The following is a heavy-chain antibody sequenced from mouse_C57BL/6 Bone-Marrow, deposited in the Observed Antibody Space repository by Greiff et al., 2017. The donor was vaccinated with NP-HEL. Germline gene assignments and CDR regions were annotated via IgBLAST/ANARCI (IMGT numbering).Heavy chain of an antibody. CDR1: GYTFTSYW. J-gene: IGHJ1*03. CDR2: IDPSDSYP. V-gene: IGHV1-50*01. CDR3: ARCDYDEYFDV. D-gene: IGHD2-4*01. Sequence: QVQLQQPGAELVKPGASVKLSCKASGYTFTSYWMQWVKQRPGQGLEWIGEIDPSDSYPNYNQKFKGKATLTVDTSSSTAYMQLSSLTSEDSAVYYCARCDYDEYFDVWGTGTTVTVSS.